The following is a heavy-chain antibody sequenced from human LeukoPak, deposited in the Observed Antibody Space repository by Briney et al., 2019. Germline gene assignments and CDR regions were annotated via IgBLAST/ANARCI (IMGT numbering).Heavy chain of an antibody. Sequence: GGSLRLSCAASGFTFDDYGMSWVRQVPGKGLEGGAGINWNNGKTNYADSVKGRFTISRDNAKNSLYLQMNSLRDEDTALYYCARPRDLCSSSSCPSFDYWGQGTLVTVSS. CDR3: ARPRDLCSSSSCPSFDY. D-gene: IGHD2-15*01. V-gene: IGHV3-20*04. J-gene: IGHJ4*02. CDR2: INWNNGKT. CDR1: GFTFDDYG.